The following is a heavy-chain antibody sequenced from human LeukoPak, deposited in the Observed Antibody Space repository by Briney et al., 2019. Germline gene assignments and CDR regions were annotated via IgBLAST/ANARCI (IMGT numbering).Heavy chain of an antibody. CDR3: AKRPTMIVVVSYFDY. V-gene: IGHV3-23*01. CDR1: GFTFSSYA. Sequence: PGGSLRLSCAASGFTFSSYAMSWVRQAPGEGLEWVSAISGSGGSTYYADSVKGRFTISRDNSKNTLYLQMNSLRAEDTAVYYCAKRPTMIVVVSYFDYWGQGTLVTVSS. CDR2: ISGSGGST. J-gene: IGHJ4*02. D-gene: IGHD3-22*01.